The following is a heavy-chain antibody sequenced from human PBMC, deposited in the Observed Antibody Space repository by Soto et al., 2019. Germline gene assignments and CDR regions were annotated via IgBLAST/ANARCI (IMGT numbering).Heavy chain of an antibody. D-gene: IGHD3-9*01. CDR1: GFTLTSYS. CDR3: LRGRGLSPSSGLTV. V-gene: IGHV3-21*02. J-gene: IGHJ6*03. CDR2: ISSSSSHI. Sequence: EVQLVESGGGLVKPGGSLRLSCEASGFTLTSYSMNWVRQASGKGLEWVSSISSSSSHIYYADSVKGRFTISRDNARNSLNLQMTVWGARDRALNYCLRGRGLSPSSGLTVGAKGT.